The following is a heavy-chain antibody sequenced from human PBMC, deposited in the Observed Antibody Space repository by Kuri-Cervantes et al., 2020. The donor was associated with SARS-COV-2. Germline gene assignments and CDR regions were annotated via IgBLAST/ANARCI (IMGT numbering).Heavy chain of an antibody. Sequence: SETLSLTCTVSGGSISSYYWSWIRQPAGKGLEWIGEINHSGSTNYNPSLKSRVTISVDTSENQFSLKLSSVTAADTAVYYCARGEAGRGWFDPWGQGTLVTVSS. CDR2: INHSGST. J-gene: IGHJ5*02. CDR3: ARGEAGRGWFDP. D-gene: IGHD3-16*01. CDR1: GGSISSYY. V-gene: IGHV4-59*01.